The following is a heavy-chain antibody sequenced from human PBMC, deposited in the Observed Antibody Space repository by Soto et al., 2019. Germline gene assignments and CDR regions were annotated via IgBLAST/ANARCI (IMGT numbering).Heavy chain of an antibody. D-gene: IGHD3-9*01. Sequence: QVQLQQWGAGLLKPSETLSLTCAVYGGSFSGYYWSWIRQPPGKGLEWIGEINHSGSTNYNPSLKRRVTISVETSKNQSPLKLSSVTAADTAVYYCARRRNYDILTCYYSPYYYYGMDVWGQGTTVTVSS. CDR2: INHSGST. V-gene: IGHV4-34*01. CDR3: ARRRNYDILTCYYSPYYYYGMDV. CDR1: GGSFSGYY. J-gene: IGHJ6*02.